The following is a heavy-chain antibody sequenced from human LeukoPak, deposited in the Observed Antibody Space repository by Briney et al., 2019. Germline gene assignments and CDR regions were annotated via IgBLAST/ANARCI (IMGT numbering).Heavy chain of an antibody. CDR3: ARDFKDFWSGYYDMDV. Sequence: GGSLRLSCAASGFTFSDYYMSWIRQAPGNGLEWVSYISSSGSTIYYADSVKGRFTISRDNAKNSLYLQMNSLRAEDTAVYYCARDFKDFWSGYYDMDVWGQGTTVTVSS. D-gene: IGHD3-3*01. V-gene: IGHV3-11*01. CDR2: ISSSGSTI. CDR1: GFTFSDYY. J-gene: IGHJ6*02.